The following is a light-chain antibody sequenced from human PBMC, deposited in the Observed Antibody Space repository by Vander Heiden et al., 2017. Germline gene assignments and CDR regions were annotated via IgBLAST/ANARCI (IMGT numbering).Light chain of an antibody. CDR3: AAWDDSLNGLYV. CDR1: ISNIGRNT. Sequence: QSVLTQTPSASGTPGQRVTISCSGSISNIGRNTVNWYQHLPGTAPKLLINSNNQRPSGVPDRFSASKSGTSASLAISGLQSEDEAVYYCAAWDDSLNGLYVFGSGTKVTVL. V-gene: IGLV1-44*01. CDR2: SNN. J-gene: IGLJ1*01.